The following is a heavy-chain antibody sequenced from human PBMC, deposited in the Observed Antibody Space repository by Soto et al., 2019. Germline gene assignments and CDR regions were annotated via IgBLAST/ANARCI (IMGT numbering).Heavy chain of an antibody. CDR3: FTDLKSGTELGKFDY. CDR2: IKPNPDGGTG. CDR1: GFTFNHAW. V-gene: IGHV3-15*01. J-gene: IGHJ4*02. Sequence: VQLVDSGGGLVQTGGSLRLSCVASGFTFNHAWMRWVLQAPGKGLEWVGRIKPNPDGGTGDYAAPGKSRFTISRDYSKNTLYPQMNSLNSEDPAVYDFFTDLKSGTELGKFDYWGQGTLVTVSS. D-gene: IGHD1-26*01.